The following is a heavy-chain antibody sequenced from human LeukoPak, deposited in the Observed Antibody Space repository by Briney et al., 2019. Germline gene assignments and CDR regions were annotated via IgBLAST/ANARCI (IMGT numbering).Heavy chain of an antibody. CDR3: ARDETDFSKVAY. CDR2: IKQDGSEK. CDR1: GFTFTSYW. Sequence: GGSLRLSCAASGFTFTSYWMSWVRQAPGKGLEWVANIKQDGSEKNYVDSVRGRFTISRDNAKNTLYLQMNSLRVEDTAMYYCARDETDFSKVAYWGQGTLVIVSS. D-gene: IGHD3/OR15-3a*01. V-gene: IGHV3-7*05. J-gene: IGHJ4*02.